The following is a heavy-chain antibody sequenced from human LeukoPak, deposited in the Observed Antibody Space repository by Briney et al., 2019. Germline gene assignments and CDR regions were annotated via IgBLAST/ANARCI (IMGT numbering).Heavy chain of an antibody. CDR1: GGSISSGGYS. V-gene: IGHV4-30-2*01. CDR3: ASLDYGDYAFYY. J-gene: IGHJ4*02. Sequence: SQTLSLTCAVSGGSISSGGYSWSWIRQPPGKGLEWIGYIYHSGSTYYNPSLKSRVTISVGRSKNQFSLKLSSVTAADTAVYYCASLDYGDYAFYYWGQGTLVTVSS. CDR2: IYHSGST. D-gene: IGHD4-17*01.